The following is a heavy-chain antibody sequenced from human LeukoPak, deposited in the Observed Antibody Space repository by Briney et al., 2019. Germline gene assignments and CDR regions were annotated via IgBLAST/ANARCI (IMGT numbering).Heavy chain of an antibody. CDR1: GFTFNTYS. CDR3: AKGSSYSGNLVDY. CDR2: IGGNGGST. D-gene: IGHD1-26*01. J-gene: IGHJ4*02. V-gene: IGHV3-23*01. Sequence: GGSLRLACAASGFTFNTYSLSWVRQSPGKGLEWVSAIGGNGGSTYYAESVRGRFTISRDNSMNTLYLQMNRLRVEDTAVYYRAKGSSYSGNLVDYWGKGNQVTVSS.